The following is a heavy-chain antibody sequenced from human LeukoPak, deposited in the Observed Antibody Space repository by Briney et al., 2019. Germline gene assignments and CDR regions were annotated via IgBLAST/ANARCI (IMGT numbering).Heavy chain of an antibody. CDR1: GFTFSSYG. CDR2: IWYDGSNK. CDR3: ARDFKYYDFWSGYSDYYYGMDV. J-gene: IGHJ6*02. Sequence: GRSLRLSCAASGFTFSSYGMHWVRQAPGKGLEWVAVIWYDGSNKYYADSVKGRFTISRDNSKNTLYLQMNSLRAEDTAVYYCARDFKYYDFWSGYSDYYYGMDVWGQGTTVTVSS. V-gene: IGHV3-33*01. D-gene: IGHD3-3*01.